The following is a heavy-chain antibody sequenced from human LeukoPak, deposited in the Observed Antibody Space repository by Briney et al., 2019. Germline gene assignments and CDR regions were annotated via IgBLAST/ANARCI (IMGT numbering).Heavy chain of an antibody. CDR2: INHSGST. D-gene: IGHD3-10*01. V-gene: IGHV4-34*01. J-gene: IGHJ5*02. Sequence: PSETLSLTCAVYGGHFSGYYWSWIRQPPGKGLEWIGEINHSGSTNYNPSLKSRVTISVDTSKNQFSLKLSSVTAADTAVYYCARGNYYGSGSYYHNWFDPWGQGTLVTVSS. CDR1: GGHFSGYY. CDR3: ARGNYYGSGSYYHNWFDP.